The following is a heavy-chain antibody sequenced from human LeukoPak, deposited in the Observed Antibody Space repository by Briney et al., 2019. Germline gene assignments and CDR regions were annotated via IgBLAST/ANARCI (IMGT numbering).Heavy chain of an antibody. V-gene: IGHV1-3*01. CDR3: ARDKSYGTEDAFDI. J-gene: IGHJ3*02. CDR2: INAGNGNT. D-gene: IGHD5-18*01. Sequence: GASVKVSCKASGYTFTSYAMHWVRQAPGQRLEWMGWINAGNGNTKYSQKFQGRVTITRDTSASTAYMELSSLRSEDTAVYYCARDKSYGTEDAFDIWGQGTMVTVSS. CDR1: GYTFTSYA.